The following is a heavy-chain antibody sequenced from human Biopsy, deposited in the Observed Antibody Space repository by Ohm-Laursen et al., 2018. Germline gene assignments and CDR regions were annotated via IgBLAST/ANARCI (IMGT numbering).Heavy chain of an antibody. CDR3: AKADVFGTLRGANWFDS. CDR2: ISGSGASS. CDR1: GFTFSSYA. V-gene: IGHV3-23*01. J-gene: IGHJ5*01. D-gene: IGHD3-10*01. Sequence: SLRLSCAASGFTFSSYAISWVRQTPGKSLECISTISGSGASSHYADSVKGRFTISRDNSKSTLYLQIHSLRAEDTAIYYCAKADVFGTLRGANWFDSWGQGTLVTVSS.